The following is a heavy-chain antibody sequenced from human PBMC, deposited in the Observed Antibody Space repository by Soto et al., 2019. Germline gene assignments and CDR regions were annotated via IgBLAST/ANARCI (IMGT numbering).Heavy chain of an antibody. CDR2: ISSSSSTI. CDR3: ARDRAFGGVILYYFDY. V-gene: IGHV3-48*02. D-gene: IGHD3-16*02. Sequence: VGSLRLSCAASGFTFSSYSMNWVRQAPGKGLEWVSYISSSSSTIYYADSVKGRFTISRDNAKNSLYLQMNSLRDEDTAVYYCARDRAFGGVILYYFDYWGQGTLVTVSS. J-gene: IGHJ4*02. CDR1: GFTFSSYS.